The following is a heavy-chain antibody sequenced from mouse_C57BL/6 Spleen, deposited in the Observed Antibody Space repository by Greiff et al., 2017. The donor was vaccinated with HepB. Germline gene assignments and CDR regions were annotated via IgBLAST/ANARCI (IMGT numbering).Heavy chain of an antibody. V-gene: IGHV1-5*01. J-gene: IGHJ4*01. CDR1: GYTFTSYW. D-gene: IGHD2-5*01. CDR3: TRSPYSNYEMDY. Sequence: VQLQQSGTVLARPGASVKMSCKTSGYTFTSYWMHWVKQRPGQGLEWIGAIYPGNSDTSYNQKFKGKAKLTAVTSASTAYMELSSLTNEDSAVYYCTRSPYSNYEMDYWGQGTSVTVSS. CDR2: IYPGNSDT.